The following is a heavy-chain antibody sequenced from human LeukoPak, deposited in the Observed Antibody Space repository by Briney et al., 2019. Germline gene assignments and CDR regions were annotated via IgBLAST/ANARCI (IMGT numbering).Heavy chain of an antibody. D-gene: IGHD3-10*01. J-gene: IGHJ4*02. CDR3: ATAKSSRGY. V-gene: IGHV1-8*01. CDR1: GYTFTLYD. Sequence: GSVRVSFMASGYTFTLYDINWVRQAPGQGLEWMGWMNPNSGNTGYAQKFQGRVTMTRNTSISTAYMELSSLRSEDTAVYYCATAKSSRGYWGQGTLVTVSS. CDR2: MNPNSGNT.